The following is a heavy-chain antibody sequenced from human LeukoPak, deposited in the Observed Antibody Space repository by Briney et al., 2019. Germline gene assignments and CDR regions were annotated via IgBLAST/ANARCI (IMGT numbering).Heavy chain of an antibody. CDR2: IYYSGST. CDR3: ARQPSKMYYFDY. CDR1: GGSISSYY. Sequence: SETLSLTCTVSGGSISSYYWSWIRRPPGKGLEWIGYIYYSGSTNYNPSLKSRVTISVDTSKNQFSLKLSSVTAADTAVYYCARQPSKMYYFDYWGQGTLVTVSS. V-gene: IGHV4-59*08. J-gene: IGHJ4*02.